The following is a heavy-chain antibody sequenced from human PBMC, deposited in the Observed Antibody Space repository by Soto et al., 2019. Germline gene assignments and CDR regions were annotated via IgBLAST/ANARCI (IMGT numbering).Heavy chain of an antibody. V-gene: IGHV4-34*01. CDR2: INHSGST. J-gene: IGHJ6*03. Sequence: QVHLQQWGAGLLKPSETLSLTCAVYGGSFSGYYWSWIRQPPGKWLEWIGEINHSGSTNYNPSLKSRVTMSVDTSKNQLYLKLSSVTAADTAVYYCARGRGYSYYYYYMDVWGKGTTVTVSS. CDR1: GGSFSGYY. CDR3: ARGRGYSYYYYYMDV.